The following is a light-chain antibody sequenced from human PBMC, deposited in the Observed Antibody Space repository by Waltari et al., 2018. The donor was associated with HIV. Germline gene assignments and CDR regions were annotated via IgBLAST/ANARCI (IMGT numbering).Light chain of an antibody. J-gene: IGKJ2*01. CDR2: KAS. V-gene: IGKV1-5*03. Sequence: DIQMTQSPSTLSAPVGDRVTITCRASQSISSWLAWYQQKPGTAPKLLIYKASTLESGVPSRFSGSGSGTEFTLTISSLQPDDFATYYCQRYNTYPYTFGQGTKLE. CDR3: QRYNTYPYT. CDR1: QSISSW.